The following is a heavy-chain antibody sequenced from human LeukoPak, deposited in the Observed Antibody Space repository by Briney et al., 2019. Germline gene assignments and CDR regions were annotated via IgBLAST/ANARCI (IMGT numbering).Heavy chain of an antibody. V-gene: IGHV3-23*01. Sequence: GGSLRLSCAASEFTFSSYAMHWVRQAPGKGLEWVSAISGSGGSTYYADSVKGRFTISRDNSKNTLYLQMNSLRAEDTAVYYCAKAQQWLIYFDYWGQGTLVTVSS. J-gene: IGHJ4*02. CDR1: EFTFSSYA. D-gene: IGHD6-19*01. CDR2: ISGSGGST. CDR3: AKAQQWLIYFDY.